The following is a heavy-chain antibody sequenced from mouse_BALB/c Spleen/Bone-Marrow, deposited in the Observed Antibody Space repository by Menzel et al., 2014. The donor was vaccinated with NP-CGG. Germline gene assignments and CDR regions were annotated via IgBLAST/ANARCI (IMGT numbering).Heavy chain of an antibody. CDR2: ISSGGSST. D-gene: IGHD3-2*02. CDR3: TRRPLQANSYFDC. V-gene: IGHV5-6*01. CDR1: GFTFSSYG. Sequence: DVHLVESGGDLVEPGGSLKLSCVASGFTFSSYGMSWVRQTPDKRLEWVATISSGGSSTYYPASVKGRFTISRDNAKSTLYLQMSSLNSEDTAMYYCTRRPLQANSYFDCWGQGTTLTVSS. J-gene: IGHJ2*01.